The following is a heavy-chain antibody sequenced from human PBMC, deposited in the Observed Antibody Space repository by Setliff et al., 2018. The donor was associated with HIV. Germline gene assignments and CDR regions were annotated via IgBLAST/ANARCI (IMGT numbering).Heavy chain of an antibody. D-gene: IGHD3-16*01. Sequence: GPVKVSCKASGYTFTSYAIHWVRQAPGQRLEWMGWIHAGNGDTKYSQKFQGRVTFTRDTSASAAYMDLSSLRSEDTAVYYCARIWGIPPLYYFDYWGQGTLVTVSS. CDR2: IHAGNGDT. CDR1: GYTFTSYA. J-gene: IGHJ4*02. V-gene: IGHV1-3*01. CDR3: ARIWGIPPLYYFDY.